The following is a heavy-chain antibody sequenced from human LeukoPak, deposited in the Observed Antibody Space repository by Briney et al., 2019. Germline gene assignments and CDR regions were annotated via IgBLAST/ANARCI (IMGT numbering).Heavy chain of an antibody. CDR1: GFTFSSYW. CDR3: AREVRLGYCSSTSCYDAFDI. V-gene: IGHV3-74*01. CDR2: INSDGSST. J-gene: IGHJ3*02. Sequence: PGGSLRLSCAASGFTFSSYWMHWVRQAPGKGLVWVSRINSDGSSTSYADSVKGRFTISRDNAKITLYLQMNSLRAEETAVYYCAREVRLGYCSSTSCYDAFDIWGQGTMVTASS. D-gene: IGHD2-2*01.